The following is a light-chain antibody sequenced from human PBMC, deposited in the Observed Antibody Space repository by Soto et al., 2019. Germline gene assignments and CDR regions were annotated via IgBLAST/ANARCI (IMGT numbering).Light chain of an antibody. Sequence: QSALTQPASVSGSPGQSITISCTATSSDLGDYNYVAWIQQHPGKAAKLMIYEVSNRPSGVSNRFSGSKSGNTASLTISGLQAEDEADYYCPSYTTNGRVFGGGTKLTVL. J-gene: IGLJ3*02. CDR1: SSDLGDYNY. CDR2: EVS. CDR3: PSYTTNGRV. V-gene: IGLV2-14*01.